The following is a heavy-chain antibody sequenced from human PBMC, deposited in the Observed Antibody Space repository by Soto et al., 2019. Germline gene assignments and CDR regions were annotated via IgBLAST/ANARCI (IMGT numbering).Heavy chain of an antibody. D-gene: IGHD3-10*01. V-gene: IGHV1-69*01. J-gene: IGHJ3*02. CDR3: ARESPSYGSGSYDAFDI. CDR1: GGTFSSYA. Sequence: VQLVQSGAEVKKPGSSVKVSCKASGGTFSSYAISWVRQAPGQGLEWMGGIIPIFGTANYAQKFQGRVTITADESTSTAYMELSSLRSEDTAVYYCARESPSYGSGSYDAFDIWGQGTMVTVSS. CDR2: IIPIFGTA.